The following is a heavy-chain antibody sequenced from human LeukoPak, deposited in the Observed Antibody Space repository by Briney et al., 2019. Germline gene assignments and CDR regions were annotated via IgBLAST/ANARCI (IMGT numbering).Heavy chain of an antibody. D-gene: IGHD3-3*01. Sequence: SETLSLTCTVSGGSISSYYWSWIRQPPGKGLEWIGYIYYSGSTNYNPSLKSRVTISVDTSKNQFSLKLSSVTAADTAVYYCARAYDFWSGYYHRGFDYWGQGTLVTVSS. CDR3: ARAYDFWSGYYHRGFDY. CDR1: GGSISSYY. J-gene: IGHJ4*02. CDR2: IYYSGST. V-gene: IGHV4-59*01.